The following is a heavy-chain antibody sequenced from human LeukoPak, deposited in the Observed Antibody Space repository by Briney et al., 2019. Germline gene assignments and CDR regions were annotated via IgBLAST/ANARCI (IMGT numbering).Heavy chain of an antibody. CDR2: IKQDGSEK. D-gene: IGHD1-26*01. CDR3: ARVQWELRGVGSYFEY. Sequence: GGSLRLSCVVSGFTFSSYWMSWVRQAPGKGLEWVANIKQDGSEKYYVDSMKGRFTMSRDNAKNSLYLQMNSLRAEDTAVYYCARVQWELRGVGSYFEYWGQGAMVSVCS. J-gene: IGHJ4*02. V-gene: IGHV3-7*01. CDR1: GFTFSSYW.